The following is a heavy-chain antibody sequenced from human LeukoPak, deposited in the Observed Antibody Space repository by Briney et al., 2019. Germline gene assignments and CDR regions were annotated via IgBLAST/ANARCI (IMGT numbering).Heavy chain of an antibody. V-gene: IGHV4-30-4*01. CDR1: GGSISSGDYY. CDR3: ARDRRTMVTTGRAFDI. D-gene: IGHD4-23*01. Sequence: SQTLSLTCTVSGGSISSGDYYWSWIRQPPGKGLEWIGYIYYSGSTYYNPSLKSRVTISVDTSKNQFSLKLSSVTAADTAVYYCARDRRTMVTTGRAFDIWGQGTMVTVSS. CDR2: IYYSGST. J-gene: IGHJ3*02.